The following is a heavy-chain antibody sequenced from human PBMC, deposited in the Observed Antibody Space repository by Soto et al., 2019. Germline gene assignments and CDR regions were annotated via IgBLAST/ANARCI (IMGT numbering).Heavy chain of an antibody. V-gene: IGHV3-48*02. CDR2: ISSSGTAI. CDR1: GFTFSRYS. Sequence: EEQLVESGGSLVQPGGSLRLSCAVSGFTFSRYSMNWVRQAPGKGLEWVSYISSSGTAIYSADSVKGRFTISRDNAKNSLYLQMNSLRDEDTAVYYCARDIMPRLGFYQCGMDVWGQGTTVTVSS. J-gene: IGHJ6*02. CDR3: ARDIMPRLGFYQCGMDV. D-gene: IGHD3-3*02.